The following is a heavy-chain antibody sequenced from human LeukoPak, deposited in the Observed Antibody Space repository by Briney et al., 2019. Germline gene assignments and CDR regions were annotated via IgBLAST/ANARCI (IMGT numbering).Heavy chain of an antibody. D-gene: IGHD1-26*01. CDR3: ARGRPSGSYSCFDY. V-gene: IGHV1-69*13. J-gene: IGHJ4*02. CDR1: GGTFSSYA. Sequence: SVKVSCKASGGTFSSYAISWVRQAPGQGLEWMGGIIPIFGTANYAQKFQGRVTITADESTSTAYMELSSLRSADTAVYYCARGRPSGSYSCFDYWGQGTLVTVSS. CDR2: IIPIFGTA.